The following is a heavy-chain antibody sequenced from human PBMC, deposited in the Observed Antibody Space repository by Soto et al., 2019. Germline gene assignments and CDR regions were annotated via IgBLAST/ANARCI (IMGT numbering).Heavy chain of an antibody. Sequence: PSETLSLTCAVYGGSFSGYYWSWIRQPLGKGLEWIGEINHSGSTNYNPSLKSRVTISVDTSKNQFSLKLSSVTAADTAVYYCARGRAARPLDYWGQGTLVTVSS. CDR3: ARGRAARPLDY. CDR2: INHSGST. J-gene: IGHJ4*02. D-gene: IGHD6-6*01. CDR1: GGSFSGYY. V-gene: IGHV4-34*01.